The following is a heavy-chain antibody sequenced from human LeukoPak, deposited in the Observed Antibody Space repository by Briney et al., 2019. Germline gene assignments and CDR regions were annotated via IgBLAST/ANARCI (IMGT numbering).Heavy chain of an antibody. D-gene: IGHD2-2*02. J-gene: IGHJ4*02. CDR2: ISGSGGSA. V-gene: IGHV3-23*01. CDR1: GFTFSSYA. CDR3: AKDQYCSSTSCYIGY. Sequence: GGSLRLSCAASGFTFSSYAMTWVRQAPGKGLEWVSGISGSGGSAFYADSVRGRFTISRDNSKNTLSLQMNSLRAEDTAIYYCAKDQYCSSTSCYIGYWGQGALVTVSS.